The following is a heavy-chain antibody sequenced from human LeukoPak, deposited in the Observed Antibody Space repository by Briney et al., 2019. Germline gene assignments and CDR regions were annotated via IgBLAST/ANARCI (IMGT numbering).Heavy chain of an antibody. D-gene: IGHD6-13*01. V-gene: IGHV4-34*01. CDR3: AILTGIAAAA. Sequence: SETLSLTCAVYGGSFSGYYWSWIRQPPGKGLEWIGEINHSGSTNYNPSLKSRVTISVDTSKNQFSLKLSSVTAADTAVYYCAILTGIAAAAWGQGTLVTVSS. J-gene: IGHJ5*02. CDR1: GGSFSGYY. CDR2: INHSGST.